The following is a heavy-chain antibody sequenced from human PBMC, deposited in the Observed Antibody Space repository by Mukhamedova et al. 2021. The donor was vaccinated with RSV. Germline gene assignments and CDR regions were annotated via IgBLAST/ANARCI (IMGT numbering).Heavy chain of an antibody. V-gene: IGHV3-49*02. CDR2: GGTT. J-gene: IGHJ4*02. CDR3: SRGGFNMVRGVVAGYFFDY. Sequence: GGTTEYAASMKGRFTISRDDSKNIAYLQMNSLETEDTAVYYCSRGGFNMVRGVVAGYFFDYCGQGTSVTVSS. D-gene: IGHD3-10*01.